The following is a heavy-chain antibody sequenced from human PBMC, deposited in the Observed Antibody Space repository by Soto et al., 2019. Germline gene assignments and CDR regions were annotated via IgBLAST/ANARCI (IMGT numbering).Heavy chain of an antibody. CDR2: ISGSGGST. V-gene: IGHV3-23*01. Sequence: GGSLRLSCAASGFTFSSYAMSWVRQAPGKGLEWVSAISGSGGSTYYADSVKGRFTISRDNSKNTLYLQMNSLRAEDTAVYYCAKDLRITLLVVVRRVRHLFDSWGQGTLVTVSS. CDR3: AKDLRITLLVVVRRVRHLFDS. CDR1: GFTFSSYA. D-gene: IGHD3-22*01. J-gene: IGHJ5*01.